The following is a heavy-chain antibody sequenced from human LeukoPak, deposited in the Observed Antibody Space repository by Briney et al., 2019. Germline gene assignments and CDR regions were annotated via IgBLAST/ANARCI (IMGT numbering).Heavy chain of an antibody. V-gene: IGHV3-53*01. J-gene: IGHJ6*03. D-gene: IGHD6-19*01. Sequence: GGSLRLSCAASGFTVSSNYMSWVRQAPGKGLEWVSVIYSGGNTYYADSVKGRFTISRDNSKNTLYLQMNSLRAEDTAVYYCARETPGGYSSARGYYYYMDVWGKGTTVTVSS. CDR1: GFTVSSNY. CDR3: ARETPGGYSSARGYYYYMDV. CDR2: IYSGGNT.